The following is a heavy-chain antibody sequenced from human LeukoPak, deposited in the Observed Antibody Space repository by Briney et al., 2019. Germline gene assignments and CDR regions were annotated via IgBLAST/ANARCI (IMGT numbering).Heavy chain of an antibody. CDR3: ARARIAVAGVSIVDYFDY. V-gene: IGHV4-38-2*02. Sequence: SETLSLTCTVSGGSISSDYWSWIRQPPGKGLEWIGSIYHSGSTYYNPSLKGRVTLSLDTSKNQFSLKLSSVTAADTAVYYCARARIAVAGVSIVDYFDYWGQGTLVTVSS. J-gene: IGHJ4*02. CDR1: GGSISSDY. D-gene: IGHD6-19*01. CDR2: IYHSGST.